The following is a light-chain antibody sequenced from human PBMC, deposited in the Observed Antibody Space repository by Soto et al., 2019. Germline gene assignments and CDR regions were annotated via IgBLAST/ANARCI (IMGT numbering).Light chain of an antibody. V-gene: IGLV2-14*01. CDR3: SSYTSSSTLV. J-gene: IGLJ1*01. Sequence: SALTQPASVSGSPGQSITISCTGTSSDVGGYNYVSWYQQHPGKAPKLMIYGVNNRPSGVSNRFSGSKSGNTASLTISGLQAEDEADYYCSSYTSSSTLVFGTGTKLTVL. CDR1: SSDVGGYNY. CDR2: GVN.